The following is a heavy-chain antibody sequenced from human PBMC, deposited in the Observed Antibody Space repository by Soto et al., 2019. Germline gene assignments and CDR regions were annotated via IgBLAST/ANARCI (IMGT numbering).Heavy chain of an antibody. CDR1: GFTFSSYW. CDR2: INSDGSST. D-gene: IGHD3-22*01. CDR3: AKVYSDSSGYYYPDAFDI. J-gene: IGHJ3*02. Sequence: GGSLRLSCAASGFTFSSYWMHWVRQAPGKGLVWVSRINSDGSSTSYADSVKGRFTISRDNAKNTLYLQMNSLRAEDTAVYYCAKVYSDSSGYYYPDAFDIWGQGTMVTVSS. V-gene: IGHV3-74*01.